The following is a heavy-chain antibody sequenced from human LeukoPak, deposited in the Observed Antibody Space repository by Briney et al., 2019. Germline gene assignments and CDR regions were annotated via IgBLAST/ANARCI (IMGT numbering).Heavy chain of an antibody. CDR3: ARSSLAYCGGDCYSGFYY. J-gene: IGHJ4*02. CDR1: GYSFTSYW. CDR2: IYPGDSDT. Sequence: GESLKISCKGSGYSFTSYWIGWVRQMPGKGLEWMGIIYPGDSDTRYSPSFQGQVTISADKSNSTAYLQWSSLKASDTAMYYCARSSLAYCGGDCYSGFYYWGLGTLVTVSS. V-gene: IGHV5-51*01. D-gene: IGHD2-21*02.